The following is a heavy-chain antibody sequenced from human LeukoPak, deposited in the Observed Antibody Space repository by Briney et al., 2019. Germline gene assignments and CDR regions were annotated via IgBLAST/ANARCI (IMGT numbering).Heavy chain of an antibody. CDR3: AREGLTVVTQNDAFDI. CDR1: GFTFSDYY. J-gene: IGHJ3*02. Sequence: GGSLRLSCAASGFTFSDYYMSWIRQAPGEGLEWVSYISSSGSTIYYADSVKGRFTISRDNAKNSLYLQMNSLRAEDTAVYYCAREGLTVVTQNDAFDIWGQGTMVTVSS. V-gene: IGHV3-11*01. CDR2: ISSSGSTI. D-gene: IGHD4-23*01.